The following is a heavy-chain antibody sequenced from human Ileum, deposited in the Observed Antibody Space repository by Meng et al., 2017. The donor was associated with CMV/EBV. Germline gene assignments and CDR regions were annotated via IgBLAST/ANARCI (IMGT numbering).Heavy chain of an antibody. Sequence: GESLKISCAASGFTFSSYAMHWVRQAPGKGLEWVAVISYDGSNKYYADSVKGRFTISRDNSKNTLYLQMNSLRAEDTAVYYCARDRGYCSSTSCYWDAFDIWGQGTRVT. V-gene: IGHV3-30-3*01. J-gene: IGHJ3*02. CDR1: GFTFSSYA. CDR3: ARDRGYCSSTSCYWDAFDI. CDR2: ISYDGSNK. D-gene: IGHD2-2*01.